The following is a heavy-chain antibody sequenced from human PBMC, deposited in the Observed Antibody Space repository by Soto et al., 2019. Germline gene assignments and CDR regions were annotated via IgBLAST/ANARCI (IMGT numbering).Heavy chain of an antibody. D-gene: IGHD3-3*01. Sequence: GGSLRLSCSASGLSFNDYAMHWVRQAAGKGLKYVSSISSNGVSTYYADSVKGRFTISRDNSKNTLYLQMNSLRVEDTAVYYCVKDRFVNYWGQGALVTVSS. V-gene: IGHV3-64D*06. CDR3: VKDRFVNY. CDR2: ISSNGVST. CDR1: GLSFNDYA. J-gene: IGHJ4*02.